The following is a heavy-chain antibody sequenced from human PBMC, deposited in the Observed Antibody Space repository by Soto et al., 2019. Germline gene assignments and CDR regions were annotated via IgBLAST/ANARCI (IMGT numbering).Heavy chain of an antibody. J-gene: IGHJ6*02. D-gene: IGHD3-3*01. V-gene: IGHV3-23*01. CDR2: ISSSGGST. CDR1: GFSFSKYA. Sequence: PGGSLRLSCAASGFSFSKYAMNWVRQAPGKELEWVSGISSSGGSTAYGDSVKGRFTISRDNSKNTLYLQMNSPRADDAAVYFCAKGHDFWTTYSYYYGMYVWGQGTTVTVSS. CDR3: AKGHDFWTTYSYYYGMYV.